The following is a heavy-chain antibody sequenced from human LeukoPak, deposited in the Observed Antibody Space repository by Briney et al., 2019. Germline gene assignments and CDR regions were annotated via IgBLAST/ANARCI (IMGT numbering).Heavy chain of an antibody. D-gene: IGHD6-19*01. Sequence: PSQTLSLTCTVSGGTISSDNYYWSWIRQPAGKGLEWIGRIYTNGGSTNYNPSLESRVTVSLDTSKNQFSLNLTSVTAADTAVYYCARDGWGSGWYSARYYFDYWGQGILVTVSS. CDR3: ARDGWGSGWYSARYYFDY. J-gene: IGHJ4*02. V-gene: IGHV4-61*02. CDR2: IYTNGGST. CDR1: GGTISSDNYY.